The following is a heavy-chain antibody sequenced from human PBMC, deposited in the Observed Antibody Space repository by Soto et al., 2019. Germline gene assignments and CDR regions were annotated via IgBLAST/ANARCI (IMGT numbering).Heavy chain of an antibody. CDR1: GFTFSSYS. J-gene: IGHJ4*02. CDR2: ISSSSSYI. CDR3: ARVPRIVGATGDFNY. Sequence: EVQLVEAGGGLVKPGGSLRLSCAASGFTFSSYSMNWVRQSPGTGLEWVSSISSSSSYIYYADSVKGRFTISRDNAKNSLYLQMNSLRAEDTAVYYCARVPRIVGATGDFNYWGQGTMVTVSS. D-gene: IGHD1-26*01. V-gene: IGHV3-21*01.